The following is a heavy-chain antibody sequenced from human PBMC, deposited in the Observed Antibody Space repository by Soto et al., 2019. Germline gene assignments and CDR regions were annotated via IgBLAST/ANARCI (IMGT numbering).Heavy chain of an antibody. J-gene: IGHJ6*02. Sequence: SQTPSLTCAISGDSVSSNSAAWNWIRQSPSRGLEWLGRTYYRSKWYNDYAVSVKSRITINPDTSKNQFSLQLNSVTPEDTAVYYCARDGGYSYGWSYYGMDVWGQGTTVTVSS. CDR3: ARDGGYSYGWSYYGMDV. CDR1: GDSVSSNSAA. CDR2: TYYRSKWYN. V-gene: IGHV6-1*01. D-gene: IGHD5-18*01.